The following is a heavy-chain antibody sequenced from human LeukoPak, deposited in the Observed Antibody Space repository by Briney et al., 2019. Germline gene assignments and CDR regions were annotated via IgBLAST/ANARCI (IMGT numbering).Heavy chain of an antibody. V-gene: IGHV3-30*18. D-gene: IGHD6-13*01. CDR2: ISYDGSNK. Sequence: QSGGSLRLSCAASGFTFSSYGMHWVRQAPGKGLEWVAIISYDGSNKYYADSVKGRFTISRDNSKNTLYLQMNSLRAEDTAVYYCAKDTHMRHQLVLGVLDYWGQGTLVTVSS. J-gene: IGHJ4*02. CDR3: AKDTHMRHQLVLGVLDY. CDR1: GFTFSSYG.